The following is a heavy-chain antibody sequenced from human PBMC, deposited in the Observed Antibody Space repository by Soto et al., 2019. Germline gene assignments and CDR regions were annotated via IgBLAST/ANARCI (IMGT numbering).Heavy chain of an antibody. CDR1: GYTFTDYF. Sequence: ASVKVSCKASGYTFTDYFVHWVRQAPGQGLEWIGWISPNSGDTVYAQKLQGRVTVTSDTSISTAYMELSRLTSDDTAVYYCARGGDYYLNYWGQGTLVTVSS. CDR3: ARGGDYYLNY. V-gene: IGHV1-2*02. CDR2: ISPNSGDT. D-gene: IGHD4-17*01. J-gene: IGHJ4*02.